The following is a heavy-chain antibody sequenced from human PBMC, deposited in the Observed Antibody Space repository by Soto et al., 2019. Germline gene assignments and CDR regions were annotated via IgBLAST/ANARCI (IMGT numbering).Heavy chain of an antibody. D-gene: IGHD3-9*01. V-gene: IGHV4-34*01. CDR1: GGSFSGYY. Sequence: SETLSLTCAVYGGSFSGYYWSWIRQPPGKGLEWIGEIDHSGSTNYNPSLKSRVTISVDTSKNQFSLKLSSVTAADTAVYYCARAIFSYYYYYMDVWGKGTTVTVSS. CDR3: ARAIFSYYYYYMDV. CDR2: IDHSGST. J-gene: IGHJ6*03.